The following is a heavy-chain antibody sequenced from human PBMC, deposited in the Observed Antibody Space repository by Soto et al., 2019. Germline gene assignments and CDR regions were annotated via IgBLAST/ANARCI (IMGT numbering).Heavy chain of an antibody. CDR1: GFTFSRYW. CDR2: IKQDGSEK. D-gene: IGHD3-3*01. V-gene: IGHV3-7*01. J-gene: IGHJ3*02. CDR3: VRDDTRRNNDFWSGHYTSDALDI. Sequence: EVQLVESGGGLVQPGGSLRLSCAASGFTFSRYWMSWVRQAPGKGLEWVANIKQDGSEKYYVESVKGRFTMSRYNTKNSPYMKMNSLRVKDTAVYYCVRDDTRRNNDFWSGHYTSDALDIWGQGRMVAVSS.